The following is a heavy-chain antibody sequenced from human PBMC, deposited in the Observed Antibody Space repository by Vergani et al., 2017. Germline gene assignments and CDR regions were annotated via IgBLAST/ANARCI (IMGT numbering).Heavy chain of an antibody. CDR1: GFTFDDYA. CDR3: ARSWLRLRLHPFDY. V-gene: IGHV3-9*01. J-gene: IGHJ4*02. CDR2: MTWNSGSI. Sequence: EVQLVESGGGLVQPGRSLRVSCAASGFTFDDYAMHWVRQAPGKGLEWVSGMTWNSGSIGYADSVRGRFTISRDNAKNSLYLQMNSLRAEDTAVYYCARSWLRLRLHPFDYWGQGTLVTVSS. D-gene: IGHD5-12*01.